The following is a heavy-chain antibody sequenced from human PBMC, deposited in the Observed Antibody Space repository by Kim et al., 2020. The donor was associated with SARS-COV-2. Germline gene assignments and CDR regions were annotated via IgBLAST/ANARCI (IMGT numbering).Heavy chain of an antibody. V-gene: IGHV4-39*01. CDR1: GGSISSSSYY. D-gene: IGHD3-22*01. CDR3: ARHDRYYDDSCGSNWF. CDR2: IYYSGST. J-gene: IGHJ5*01. Sequence: SETLSLTCTVSGGSISSSSYYWGWIRQPPGKGLEWIGSIYYSGSTYYNPSLKSRVTISVDTSKNQFSLKLSSVTAADTAVYYCARHDRYYDDSCGSNWF.